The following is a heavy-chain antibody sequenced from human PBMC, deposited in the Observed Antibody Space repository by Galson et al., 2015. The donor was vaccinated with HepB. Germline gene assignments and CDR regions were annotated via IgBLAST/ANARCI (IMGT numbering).Heavy chain of an antibody. CDR2: IWYDGSNK. V-gene: IGHV3-33*01. CDR1: GFTFSSYG. CDR3: ARDRGFHSDSPAY. J-gene: IGHJ4*02. Sequence: SLRLSCAASGFTFSSYGMHWVRQAPGKGLEWMGVIWYDGSNKYYADSVKGRFTIPRDNSKNTLFLQMNSLRVEDTGIYYCARDRGFHSDSPAYWGQGTMVIVS. D-gene: IGHD1-26*01.